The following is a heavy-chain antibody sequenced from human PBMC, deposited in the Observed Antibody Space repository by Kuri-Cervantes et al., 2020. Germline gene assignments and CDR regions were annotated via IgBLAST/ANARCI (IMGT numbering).Heavy chain of an antibody. V-gene: IGHV3-21*01. D-gene: IGHD6-19*01. CDR2: ISSSSSYI. CDR1: GFTFSSYA. CDR3: ARADYGYSSGCIDY. Sequence: GGSLRLSGAASGFTFSSYAMSWVRQAPGKGLEWVSSISSSSSYIYYADSVKGRFTISRDNAKNSLYLQMNSLRAEDTAVYYCARADYGYSSGCIDYWGQGTLVTVSS. J-gene: IGHJ4*02.